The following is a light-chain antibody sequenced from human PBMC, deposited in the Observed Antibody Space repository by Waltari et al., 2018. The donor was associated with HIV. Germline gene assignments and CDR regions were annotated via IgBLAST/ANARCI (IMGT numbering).Light chain of an antibody. V-gene: IGLV1-44*01. CDR3: AAWDDSLIGPV. J-gene: IGLJ3*02. CDR1: SSNIGSNT. Sequence: QSVLTQPPSASGTPGQRVTISCSGSSSNIGSNTVKWYQQLPGTAPKLLIYSNTQRPSGVPDRLSGSKSGTSASLAISGLQSEDEANYYCAAWDDSLIGPVFGGGTKLTVL. CDR2: SNT.